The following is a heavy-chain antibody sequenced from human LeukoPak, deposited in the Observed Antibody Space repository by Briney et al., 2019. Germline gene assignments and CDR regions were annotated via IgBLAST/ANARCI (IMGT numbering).Heavy chain of an antibody. Sequence: PGRSLRLSCAASGFTFSSYGMHWVRQAPGKGLEWVAVIWYDGSNKYYADSVKGRFTISRDNSKNTLYLQMNSLRAEDTAVYYCAKDRSGGSLTLDYWGQGTLVTVSS. CDR3: AKDRSGGSLTLDY. D-gene: IGHD2-15*01. CDR2: IWYDGSNK. V-gene: IGHV3-33*06. CDR1: GFTFSSYG. J-gene: IGHJ4*02.